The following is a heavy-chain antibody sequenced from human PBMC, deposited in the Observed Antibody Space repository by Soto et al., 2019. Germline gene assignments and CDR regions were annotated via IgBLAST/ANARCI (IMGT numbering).Heavy chain of an antibody. J-gene: IGHJ6*02. CDR2: VHYSGST. D-gene: IGHD3-22*01. V-gene: IGHV4-31*03. CDR3: ARERNYDRSVYSSYYGMDV. Sequence: QVQLQESGPGLVKPSQTLSLTCTVSGGSISSGGDYWSWIRQHPGKCLEWSGYVHYSGSTYYNPSLKSRVTISVDTSKNQFSLTLSSVTAADTAVYYCARERNYDRSVYSSYYGMDVWGQGTTVTVSS. CDR1: GGSISSGGDY.